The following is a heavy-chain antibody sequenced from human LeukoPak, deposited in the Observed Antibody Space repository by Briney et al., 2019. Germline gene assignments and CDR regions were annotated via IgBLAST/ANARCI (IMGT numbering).Heavy chain of an antibody. D-gene: IGHD2-15*01. CDR2: ITTNGGTT. CDR3: ARLSPIVVAPGALDI. Sequence: GGSLRLSCAASGFTFSDYPMHWVRQARGEGLEYVSAITTNGGTTYYATSVKGRFIISRDNSKNTLYLQMGSLRVEDMGVYYCARLSPIVVAPGALDIWGQGTMVTVSS. V-gene: IGHV3-64*01. CDR1: GFTFSDYP. J-gene: IGHJ3*02.